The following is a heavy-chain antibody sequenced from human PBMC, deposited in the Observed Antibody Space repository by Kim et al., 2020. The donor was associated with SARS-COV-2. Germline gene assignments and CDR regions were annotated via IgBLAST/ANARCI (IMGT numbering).Heavy chain of an antibody. CDR1: GFTFSSYW. D-gene: IGHD6-13*01. Sequence: GGSLRLSCAASGFTFSSYWMSWVRQAPGKGLEWVANIKQDGSEKYYVDSVKGRFTISRDNAKNSLYLQMNSLRAEDTAVYYCARVPFYSSSFLDYWGQGTLVTVSS. CDR3: ARVPFYSSSFLDY. CDR2: IKQDGSEK. J-gene: IGHJ4*02. V-gene: IGHV3-7*01.